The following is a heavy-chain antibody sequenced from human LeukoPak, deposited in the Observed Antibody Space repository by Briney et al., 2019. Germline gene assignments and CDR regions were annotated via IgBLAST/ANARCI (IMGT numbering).Heavy chain of an antibody. CDR1: GFTFSSYW. CDR3: ARGKYGGYFIDY. CDR2: IKPDGSDT. Sequence: GGSLRLSCAASGFTFSSYWMTWVRQAPGKGLVWVSRIKPDGSDTNYADSVKGRFTISRDNAKNTVYLQMNSLRAEDTAVYYCARGKYGGYFIDYWGQGTLVTVSS. V-gene: IGHV3-74*01. D-gene: IGHD5-12*01. J-gene: IGHJ4*02.